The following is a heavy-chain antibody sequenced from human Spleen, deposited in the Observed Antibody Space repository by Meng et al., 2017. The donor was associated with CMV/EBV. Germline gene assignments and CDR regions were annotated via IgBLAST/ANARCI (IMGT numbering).Heavy chain of an antibody. CDR1: GGSFSGYY. Sequence: SETLSLTCAVYGGSFSGYYWSWIRQPPGKGLEWIGEINHSGSTNYNPSLKSRVTISVDTSKNQFSLKLSSVTAADTAIYYCARSARGYFLRDQGHYSDSWGQGTLVTVSS. J-gene: IGHJ4*02. D-gene: IGHD5-18*01. CDR2: INHSGST. V-gene: IGHV4-34*01. CDR3: ARSARGYFLRDQGHYSDS.